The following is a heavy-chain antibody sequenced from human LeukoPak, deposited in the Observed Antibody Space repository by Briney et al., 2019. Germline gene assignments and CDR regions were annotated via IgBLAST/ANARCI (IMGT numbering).Heavy chain of an antibody. CDR2: IYYSGGT. V-gene: IGHV4-59*01. CDR1: GGSISSYY. CDR3: ARCDRYGGNTEFLFDY. D-gene: IGHD4-23*01. Sequence: SETLSLTCTVSGGSISSYYWSWIRQPPGKGLEWIGYIYYSGGTNYNPSLKSRVTISVDTSKNQFSLKLSSVTAADTAVYYCARCDRYGGNTEFLFDYWGQGTLVTVSS. J-gene: IGHJ4*02.